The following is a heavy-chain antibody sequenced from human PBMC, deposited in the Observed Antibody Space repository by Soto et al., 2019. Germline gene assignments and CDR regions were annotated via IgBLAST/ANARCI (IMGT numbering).Heavy chain of an antibody. CDR3: SRVPCGTSWVTSEY. Sequence: QVQLQESGPGLVKPSETLSLTCTVSGGSVSSGSYYWSWIRQPPGKGLEWIGYLDYSGNTNYNPCLRRRLAGSIDPSQNQFSLKVSSVHAEDAAVDYCSRVPCGTSWVTSEYWGQGTLVTVSS. CDR1: GGSVSSGSYY. J-gene: IGHJ4*02. V-gene: IGHV4-61*01. CDR2: LDYSGNT. D-gene: IGHD1-7*01.